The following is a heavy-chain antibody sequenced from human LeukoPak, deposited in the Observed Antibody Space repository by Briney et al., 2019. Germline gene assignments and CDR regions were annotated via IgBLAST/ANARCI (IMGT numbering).Heavy chain of an antibody. Sequence: PGESLRLSCAASGFTFSSYAMSWVRQAPGKGLEWVSDISGSGGSTYYADSVKGRFTISRDNSKNTLYLQMNSLRAEDTAVYYCAKEIYDSCGYYRFRYAFDIWGQGAMVTVSS. V-gene: IGHV3-23*01. CDR2: ISGSGGST. D-gene: IGHD3-22*01. J-gene: IGHJ3*02. CDR1: GFTFSSYA. CDR3: AKEIYDSCGYYRFRYAFDI.